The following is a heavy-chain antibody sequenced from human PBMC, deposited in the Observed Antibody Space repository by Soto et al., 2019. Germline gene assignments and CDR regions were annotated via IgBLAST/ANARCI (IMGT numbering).Heavy chain of an antibody. CDR3: ATAHPHEPYYPSTGYYPSDY. CDR1: GYTFTSYG. V-gene: IGHV1-18*01. Sequence: ASVKVSCKASGYTFTSYGISWVRQAPGQGLEWMGWISAYNGNTNYAQKLQGRVTMTTDTSTSTAYMELRSLRSDDTAVYYCATAHPHEPYYPSTGYYPSDYWGQGTLVTVSS. D-gene: IGHD3-22*01. CDR2: ISAYNGNT. J-gene: IGHJ4*02.